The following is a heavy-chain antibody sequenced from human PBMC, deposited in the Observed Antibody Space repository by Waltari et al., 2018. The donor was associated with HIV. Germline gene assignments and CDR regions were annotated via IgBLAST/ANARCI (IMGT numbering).Heavy chain of an antibody. V-gene: IGHV3-30*04. D-gene: IGHD2-15*01. Sequence: QVQMVESGGGVVQPGRSFKLSCVVSGFTPSTVAMHWVRQAPGKGLEGVAILSSDGSHEYYADSVKGRFIISRDNSKNAVFLHMKTLTTEDTAIYYCAREVPYCSGGSCYHPGHFDSWGQGTLVSVSS. CDR2: LSSDGSHE. J-gene: IGHJ4*02. CDR3: AREVPYCSGGSCYHPGHFDS. CDR1: GFTPSTVA.